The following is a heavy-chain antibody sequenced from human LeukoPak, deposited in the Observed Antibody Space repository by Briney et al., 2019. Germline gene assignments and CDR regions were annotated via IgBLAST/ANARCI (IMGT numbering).Heavy chain of an antibody. CDR2: ISAYNGNT. J-gene: IGHJ4*02. CDR3: ARDPGGSSRSREDY. V-gene: IGHV1-18*01. Sequence: ASVKVSRKASGYTFTNYGISWVRQAPGQGLEWMGWISAYNGNTNYAQKLQGRVTMTTDTSTSTAYMELRSLRSDDTAVYYCARDPGGSSRSREDYWGQGTLVTVSS. D-gene: IGHD6-13*01. CDR1: GYTFTNYG.